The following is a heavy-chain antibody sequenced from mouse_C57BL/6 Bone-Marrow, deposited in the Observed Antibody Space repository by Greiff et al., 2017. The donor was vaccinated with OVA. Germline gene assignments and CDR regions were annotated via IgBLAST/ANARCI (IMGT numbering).Heavy chain of an antibody. D-gene: IGHD1-1*01. V-gene: IGHV14-3*01. CDR2: IDPANGNT. J-gene: IGHJ4*01. Sequence: EVQGVESVAELVRPGASVKLSCTASGFNIKNTYMHWVKQRPEQGLEWIGRIDPANGNTKYAPKFQGKATITADTSSNTAYLQLSSLTSEDTAIYYCARGGDFITTVVDAMDYWGQGTSVTVSS. CDR3: ARGGDFITTVVDAMDY. CDR1: GFNIKNTY.